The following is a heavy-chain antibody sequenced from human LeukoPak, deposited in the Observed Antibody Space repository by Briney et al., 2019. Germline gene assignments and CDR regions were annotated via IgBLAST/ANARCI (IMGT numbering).Heavy chain of an antibody. CDR2: INPSGGST. Sequence: ASVKVSCKASGYTFISYYMHWVRQAPGQGLEWMGIINPSGGSTSYAQKFQGRVTMTRDTSTSTVYMELSSLRSEDTAVYYCARDQGGSGWSPTEVYYDYWGQGTLVTVSS. J-gene: IGHJ4*02. V-gene: IGHV1-46*01. D-gene: IGHD6-19*01. CDR3: ARDQGGSGWSPTEVYYDY. CDR1: GYTFISYY.